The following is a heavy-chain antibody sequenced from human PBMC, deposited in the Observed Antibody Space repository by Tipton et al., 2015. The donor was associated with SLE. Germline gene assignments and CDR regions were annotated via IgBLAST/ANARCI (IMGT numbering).Heavy chain of an antibody. J-gene: IGHJ4*02. V-gene: IGHV4-38-2*02. D-gene: IGHD3-10*01. CDR2: IYHSGST. CDR1: GYSISSGYY. Sequence: TLSLTCAVSGYSISSGYYWGWIRQPPGKGLEWIGSIYHSGSTYYNPSLNSRVTISVDTSKNQFSLKLSSVTAADTAVYYCAREGSGSVVRGVKRYYFDYWGQGTLVTVSS. CDR3: AREGSGSVVRGVKRYYFDY.